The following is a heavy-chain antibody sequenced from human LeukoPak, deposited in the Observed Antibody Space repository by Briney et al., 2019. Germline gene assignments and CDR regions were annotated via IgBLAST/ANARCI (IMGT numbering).Heavy chain of an antibody. CDR1: GFAFSSYA. CDR3: AKENPVGGTNYFDY. D-gene: IGHD1-26*01. V-gene: IGHV3-23*01. J-gene: IGHJ4*02. CDR2: ITGSGDRI. Sequence: PGGSLRLSCAASGFAFSSYAMSWVRQAPGKGLEWVSAITGSGDRIYYADSVKGRFTISRDNSKNTLYLQMNTLRAEDRALYYCAKENPVGGTNYFDYWGQGTLVTVAS.